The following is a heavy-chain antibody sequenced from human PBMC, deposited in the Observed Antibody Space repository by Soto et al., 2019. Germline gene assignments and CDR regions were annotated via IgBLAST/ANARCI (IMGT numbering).Heavy chain of an antibody. CDR3: ARDQPQYYYDSSGYFDY. Sequence: GASVKVSCKASGYTFTSYDINWVRQATGQGLEWMGWISAYNGNTNYAQKLQGRVTMTTDTSTSTAYMELRSLRSDDTAVYYCARDQPQYYYDSSGYFDYWGQGTLVTVSS. CDR1: GYTFTSYD. CDR2: ISAYNGNT. J-gene: IGHJ4*02. D-gene: IGHD3-22*01. V-gene: IGHV1-18*01.